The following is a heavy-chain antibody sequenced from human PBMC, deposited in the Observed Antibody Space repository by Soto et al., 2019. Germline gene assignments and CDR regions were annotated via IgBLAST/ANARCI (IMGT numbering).Heavy chain of an antibody. V-gene: IGHV4-59*01. Sequence: SETLSLTCTVSGGSISSYYWSWIRQPPGKGLEWIGYIYYSGSTNYNPSLKSRVTISVDTSKNQFSLKLSSVTAADTAVYYCARAWATYCGGDCYSLGMDVWGQGTTVTV. J-gene: IGHJ6*02. CDR3: ARAWATYCGGDCYSLGMDV. CDR1: GGSISSYY. CDR2: IYYSGST. D-gene: IGHD2-21*02.